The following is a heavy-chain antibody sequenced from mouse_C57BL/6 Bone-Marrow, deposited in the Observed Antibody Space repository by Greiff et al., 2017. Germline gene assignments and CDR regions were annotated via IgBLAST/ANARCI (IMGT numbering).Heavy chain of an antibody. CDR3: TRKCTTVVAESMDY. Sequence: VQREESGAELVRPGASVTLSCKASGYTFTDYEMHWVKQTPVHGLAWIGAIDPETGGTEYNQKFKGKAILTADKSSRTAYMQLRILTSADSAVYYCTRKCTTVVAESMDYWGQGTSVTVSS. V-gene: IGHV1-15*01. CDR1: GYTFTDYE. J-gene: IGHJ4*01. CDR2: IDPETGGT. D-gene: IGHD1-1*01.